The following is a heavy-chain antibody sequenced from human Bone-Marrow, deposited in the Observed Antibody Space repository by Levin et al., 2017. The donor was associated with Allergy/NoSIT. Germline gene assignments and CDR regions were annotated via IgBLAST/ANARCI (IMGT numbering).Heavy chain of an antibody. CDR1: GFIVSNNY. D-gene: IGHD3-10*01. J-gene: IGHJ4*02. V-gene: IGHV3-53*01. CDR3: ARDMWFGELSH. CDR2: IYSVGTT. Sequence: SGGSLRLSCTASGFIVSNNYMTWVRQAPGKGLEWVSVIYSVGTTYYADSVKGRFTISRDNSKNTLYLQMNSLRVEDTAVYYCARDMWFGELSHGGQGTLVTVSS.